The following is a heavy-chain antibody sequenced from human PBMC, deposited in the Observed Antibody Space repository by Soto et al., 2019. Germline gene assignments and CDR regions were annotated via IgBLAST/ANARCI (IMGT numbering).Heavy chain of an antibody. D-gene: IGHD2-15*01. CDR1: GGTFSSYT. V-gene: IGHV1-69*02. CDR2: IIPILGIA. J-gene: IGHJ3*02. Sequence: QVQLVQSGAEVKKPGSSVKVSCKASGGTFSSYTISWVRQAPGQGLEWMGRIIPILGIANYAQKFQGRVTITSDKSTSTAYTELSSLRSEDTAVYYCARGIVVVAATPNAFDIWGQGTMVTVSS. CDR3: ARGIVVVAATPNAFDI.